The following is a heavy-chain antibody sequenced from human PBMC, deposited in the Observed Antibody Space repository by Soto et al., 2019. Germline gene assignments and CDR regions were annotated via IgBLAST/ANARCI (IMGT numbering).Heavy chain of an antibody. CDR3: ANLYYDFWSGYQYFDY. CDR2: LYYSGIT. V-gene: IGHV4-59*01. J-gene: IGHJ4*02. D-gene: IGHD3-3*01. Sequence: SETLSLTCTVSGGSISSYYWSWIRQPPGKGLEWIGYLYYSGITNYNPSLKSRVSTSLDPSKNQFSLKLTSVTAADTAVYYCANLYYDFWSGYQYFDYWGQGTLVTVSS. CDR1: GGSISSYY.